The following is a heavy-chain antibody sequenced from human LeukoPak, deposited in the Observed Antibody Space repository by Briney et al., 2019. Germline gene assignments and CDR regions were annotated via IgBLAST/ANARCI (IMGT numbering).Heavy chain of an antibody. D-gene: IGHD3-10*01. J-gene: IGHJ4*02. CDR2: IKQDGSER. CDR3: ARHSASGSYYTYNFDF. Sequence: GGSLRLSCAASGFTLSNYWMSWVRQAPGKGLEWVANIKQDGSERYYVDSVKGRFTISRDNVKNSLYLQMNSLRAEDTAVFYCARHSASGSYYTYNFDFWGQGTLVTVSS. V-gene: IGHV3-7*01. CDR1: GFTLSNYW.